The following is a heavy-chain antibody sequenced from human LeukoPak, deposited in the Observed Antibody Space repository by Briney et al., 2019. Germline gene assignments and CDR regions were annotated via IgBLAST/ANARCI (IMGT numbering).Heavy chain of an antibody. D-gene: IGHD6-13*01. Sequence: GASVKVSCKASGYTFTGYYMHWVRQAPGQGLEWMGRINPNSGGTNYAQKVQGRVTRTRNTTISTAYMGLSRLRSDDTAVYYCTGGYSSSYDAFDIGGQGTMVTVSS. CDR2: INPNSGGT. J-gene: IGHJ3*02. CDR3: TGGYSSSYDAFDI. V-gene: IGHV1-2*06. CDR1: GYTFTGYY.